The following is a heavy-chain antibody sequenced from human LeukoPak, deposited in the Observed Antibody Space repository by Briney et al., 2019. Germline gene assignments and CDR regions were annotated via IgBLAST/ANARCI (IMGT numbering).Heavy chain of an antibody. Sequence: SETLSLTCAVSGVSISTSNWWSWVRQPPGKGLEWIGEIYHSGGTTYNPSLKSRVTLSVDKSKNEFSLTLGPVTAADTAMYYCARQRRDGYILDYWGQGILVAVSS. CDR2: IYHSGGT. CDR3: ARQRRDGYILDY. J-gene: IGHJ4*02. CDR1: GVSISTSNW. V-gene: IGHV4-4*02. D-gene: IGHD5-24*01.